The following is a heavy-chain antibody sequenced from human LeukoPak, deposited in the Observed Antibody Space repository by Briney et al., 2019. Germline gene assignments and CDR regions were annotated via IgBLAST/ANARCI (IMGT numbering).Heavy chain of an antibody. CDR3: AREGNYYGSGSYYSYFDY. Sequence: SETLSLTCTVSGGSISSFYWSWIRQPPGKGLEWIGYLYYSGSTNYNPSLKSRVTISVDTSKNQFSLKLSSVTAADTAVYYCAREGNYYGSGSYYSYFDYWGQGTLVTVSS. V-gene: IGHV4-59*01. CDR2: LYYSGST. J-gene: IGHJ4*02. CDR1: GGSISSFY. D-gene: IGHD3-10*01.